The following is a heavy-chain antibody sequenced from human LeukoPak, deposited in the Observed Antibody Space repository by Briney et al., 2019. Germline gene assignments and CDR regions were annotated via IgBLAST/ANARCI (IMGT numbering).Heavy chain of an antibody. D-gene: IGHD1-26*01. J-gene: IGHJ4*02. CDR3: ARDGAGYFDY. V-gene: IGHV1-2*02. CDR1: GYTFTSYG. CDR2: INPNSGGT. Sequence: ASVKVSCKASGYTFTSYGISWVRQAPGQGLEWMGWINPNSGGTNYAQKFQGRVTMTRDTSISTAYMELSRLRSDDTAVYHCARDGAGYFDYWGQGTLVTVSS.